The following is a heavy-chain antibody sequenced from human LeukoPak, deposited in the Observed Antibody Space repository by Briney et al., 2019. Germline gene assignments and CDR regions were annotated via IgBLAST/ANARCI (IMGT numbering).Heavy chain of an antibody. Sequence: GGSLRLSCAASGFTFSSYGMSWVRQAPGKGLEWVSAISNSGGSTPYADSVKGWFTISRDNSKNTLYLQMNSLRGEDTAVYYCARGPWSAAGYNGMDVWGQGTTVTVSS. D-gene: IGHD6-13*01. CDR1: GFTFSSYG. CDR2: ISNSGGST. CDR3: ARGPWSAAGYNGMDV. J-gene: IGHJ6*02. V-gene: IGHV3-23*01.